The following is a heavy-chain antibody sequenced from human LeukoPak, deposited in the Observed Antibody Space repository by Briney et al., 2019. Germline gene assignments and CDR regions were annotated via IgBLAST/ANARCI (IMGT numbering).Heavy chain of an antibody. J-gene: IGHJ4*02. V-gene: IGHV3-7*01. D-gene: IGHD5-18*01. Sequence: GGSLRLSCAVSGLTFSSSWMDWVRQAPGRGLEWVASINPDGNKKYSADSVKGRFTISRDNAENSLYLQMNSLRVEDTAFYYCARDLAYSRLDYWGQGMLVTVSS. CDR2: INPDGNKK. CDR3: ARDLAYSRLDY. CDR1: GLTFSSSW.